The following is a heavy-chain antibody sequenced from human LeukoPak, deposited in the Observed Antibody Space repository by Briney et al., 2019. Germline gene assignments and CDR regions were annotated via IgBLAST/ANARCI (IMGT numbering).Heavy chain of an antibody. CDR1: GYTFTSYY. V-gene: IGHV1-46*01. CDR3: ARDLHPIAAAAHFDY. CDR2: INPSGGST. D-gene: IGHD6-13*01. J-gene: IGHJ4*02. Sequence: GASVKVSCKASGYTFTSYYMHWVRQAPGQGLEWMGIINPSGGSTSYAQKFQGRVTMTRDTSTSTVYMELSSLRSEDTAVYYCARDLHPIAAAAHFDYWGQGTLVTVSS.